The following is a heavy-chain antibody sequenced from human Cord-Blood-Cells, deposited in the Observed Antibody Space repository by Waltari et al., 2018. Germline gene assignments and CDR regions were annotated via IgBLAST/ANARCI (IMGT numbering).Heavy chain of an antibody. J-gene: IGHJ4*02. D-gene: IGHD3-3*01. Sequence: QVQLVQSGAEVKKPGASVKVSCKASGFTFTSYAMHWVRQAPGQRLEWMGWINAGKGNTKYSQKFKGRVTITRDTSASTAYMELSSLRSEDTAVYYCARRGVFGVVINFDYWGQGTLVTVSS. CDR1: GFTFTSYA. V-gene: IGHV1-3*01. CDR2: INAGKGNT. CDR3: ARRGVFGVVINFDY.